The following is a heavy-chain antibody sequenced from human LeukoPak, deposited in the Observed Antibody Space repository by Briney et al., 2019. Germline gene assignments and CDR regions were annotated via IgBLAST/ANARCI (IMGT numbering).Heavy chain of an antibody. V-gene: IGHV4-59*01. Sequence: PSETLSLTCTVSGGSISSYYWSWIRQPPGKGLEWIGYIYYSGSTNYNPSLKSRVTISVDTSKNQFSLKLSSVIAADTAVYYCARNPGYCSGGSCYDYWGQGTLVTVSS. D-gene: IGHD2-15*01. J-gene: IGHJ4*02. CDR3: ARNPGYCSGGSCYDY. CDR1: GGSISSYY. CDR2: IYYSGST.